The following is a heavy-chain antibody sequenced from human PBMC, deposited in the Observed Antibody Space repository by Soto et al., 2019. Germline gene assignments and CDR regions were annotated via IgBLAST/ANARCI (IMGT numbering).Heavy chain of an antibody. Sequence: QVQLVQSGAEVKKPGSSVKVSCKASGGTFSSYAISWVRQAPGQGLEWMGGIIPIFGTANYAQKFQGRVTITADESTSTAYMELSSLRSEDTAVYYCARSEGDIAVAGTNGYYYGMDLWGQGTTVTVSS. D-gene: IGHD6-19*01. CDR3: ARSEGDIAVAGTNGYYYGMDL. J-gene: IGHJ6*02. V-gene: IGHV1-69*01. CDR2: IIPIFGTA. CDR1: GGTFSSYA.